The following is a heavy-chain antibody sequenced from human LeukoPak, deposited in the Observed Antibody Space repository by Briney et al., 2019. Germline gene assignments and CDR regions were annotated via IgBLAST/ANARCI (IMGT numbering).Heavy chain of an antibody. Sequence: SETLSLTCTVSGGSISSYYWSWIRQPPGKGLEWIGYIYYSGSTNYNPSLKSRVTISVDTSKNQFSLKLSSVTAADTAVYYCARQTVVVRGWFDPWGQGTLVTVSS. V-gene: IGHV4-59*08. CDR2: IYYSGST. J-gene: IGHJ5*02. CDR3: ARQTVVVRGWFDP. CDR1: GGSISSYY. D-gene: IGHD2-2*01.